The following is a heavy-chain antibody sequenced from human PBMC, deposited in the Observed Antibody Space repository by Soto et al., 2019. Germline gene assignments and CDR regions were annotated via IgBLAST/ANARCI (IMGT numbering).Heavy chain of an antibody. CDR2: IDSYRNFI. J-gene: IGHJ6*02. V-gene: IGHV3-21*01. CDR1: GFTFSRYS. CDR3: ARSYDSSGYHYYYYGMDV. Sequence: GGSLRLSCAASGFTFSRYSMHWVRQAPGKGLEWVSSIDSYRNFIYYADSVKGRFISSRDNARNSLFLQMSSLRAEDTAVYYCARSYDSSGYHYYYYGMDVWGQGTTVTVSS. D-gene: IGHD3-22*01.